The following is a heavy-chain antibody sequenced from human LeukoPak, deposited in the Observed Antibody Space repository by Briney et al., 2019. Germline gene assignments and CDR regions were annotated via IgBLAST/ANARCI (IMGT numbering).Heavy chain of an antibody. J-gene: IGHJ5*02. CDR3: ARGSIVVVPAARAFDP. CDR2: ISYDGSNK. V-gene: IGHV3-30-3*01. D-gene: IGHD2-2*01. CDR1: GFTFSSYA. Sequence: GGSLRLSCAASGFTFSSYAMHWVRRAPGKGLEWVAVISYDGSNKYYADSVKGRFTISRDNSKNTLYLQMNSLRAEDTAVYYCARGSIVVVPAARAFDPWGQGTLVTVSS.